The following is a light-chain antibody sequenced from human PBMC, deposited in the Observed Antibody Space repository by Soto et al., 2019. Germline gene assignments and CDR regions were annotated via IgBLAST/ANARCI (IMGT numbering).Light chain of an antibody. CDR1: SSDVGGYNY. J-gene: IGLJ2*01. CDR3: SSYTSSSTPRVV. V-gene: IGLV2-14*01. CDR2: DVS. Sequence: QSVLTQPASMSGSPGQSITISCTGTSSDVGGYNYVSWYQQHPGKAPKLMIYDVSNRPSGVSNRFSGSKSGNTASLTISGLQAEDEADYYCSSYTSSSTPRVVFGGGTQLTVL.